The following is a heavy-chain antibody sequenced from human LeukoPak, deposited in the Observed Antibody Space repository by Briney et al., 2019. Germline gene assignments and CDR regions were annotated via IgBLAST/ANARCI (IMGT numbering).Heavy chain of an antibody. D-gene: IGHD3-22*01. J-gene: IGHJ4*02. Sequence: ASVKVSCKASGYTFTGYYMHWVRQAPGQGLEWMGWINPNSGGTNYAQKFQGRVTMTRDTSISTACMELSRLRSDDTAVYYCARAQMPMIVVVITDLSFDYWGQGTLVTVSS. CDR3: ARAQMPMIVVVITDLSFDY. CDR1: GYTFTGYY. V-gene: IGHV1-2*02. CDR2: INPNSGGT.